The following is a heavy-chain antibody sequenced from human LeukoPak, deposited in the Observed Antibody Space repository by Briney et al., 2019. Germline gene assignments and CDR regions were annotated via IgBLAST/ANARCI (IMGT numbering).Heavy chain of an antibody. D-gene: IGHD3-16*01. CDR2: INPSGGST. CDR1: GYTFTSYY. J-gene: IGHJ5*02. V-gene: IGHV1-46*01. CDR3: ARGKGGRKGPDWFDP. Sequence: ASVKVSCKASGYTFTSYYMHWVRQAPGQGLEWMGVINPSGGSTSYAQKFQGRVTMTRDTSTSTVYMELSSLRSEDTAVYYCARGKGGRKGPDWFDPWGQGTLVTVSS.